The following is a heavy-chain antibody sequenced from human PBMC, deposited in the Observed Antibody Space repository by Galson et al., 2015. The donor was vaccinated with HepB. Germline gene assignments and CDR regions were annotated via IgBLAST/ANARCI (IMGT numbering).Heavy chain of an antibody. Sequence: SLRLSCAASGFTFSSYAMHWVRQAPGKGLEWVAVISYDGITKYYANSVKGRFTISRDNSKNTVYLQMDSLRSEDTGVYYCARDLRGTRLGGYFDYWGQGTLVTVSS. CDR3: ARDLRGTRLGGYFDY. D-gene: IGHD3-10*01. V-gene: IGHV3-30-3*01. CDR2: ISYDGITK. CDR1: GFTFSSYA. J-gene: IGHJ4*02.